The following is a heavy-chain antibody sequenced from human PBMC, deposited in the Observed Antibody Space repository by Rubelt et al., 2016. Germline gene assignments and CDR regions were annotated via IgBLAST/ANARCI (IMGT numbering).Heavy chain of an antibody. CDR3: AREVIYGEPYYFDY. V-gene: IGHV3-30*04. D-gene: IGHD4-17*01. CDR2: ISYDVSNK. J-gene: IGHJ4*02. Sequence: QVQLVESGGGVVQPGRSLRLSCAASGFTFSSYAMHWVRQAPGKGLEWVAVISYDVSNKYYADSVKGRFTISRDNSKNTLYLQMNSLRAEDTAVYYCAREVIYGEPYYFDYWGQGTLVTVSS. CDR1: GFTFSSYA.